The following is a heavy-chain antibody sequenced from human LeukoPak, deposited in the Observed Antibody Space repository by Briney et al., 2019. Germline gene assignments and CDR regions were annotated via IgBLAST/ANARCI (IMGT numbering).Heavy chain of an antibody. CDR3: ARTTSFTASGYDY. V-gene: IGHV1-8*03. CDR2: MNPNNGDS. CDR1: GYTFTNYH. J-gene: IGHJ4*02. D-gene: IGHD6-25*01. Sequence: ASVKVSCKASGYTFTNYHINWVRQAAAQRLEWMGWMNPNNGDSGYAQKFQGRVTITRDTSISTSYMELRSLRSDDTAVYFCARTTSFTASGYDYWGQGTLVTVSS.